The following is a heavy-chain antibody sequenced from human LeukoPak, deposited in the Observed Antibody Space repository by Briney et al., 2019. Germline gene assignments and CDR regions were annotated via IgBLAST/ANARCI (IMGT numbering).Heavy chain of an antibody. Sequence: SETLSLTCAVYGGSFSGYYWSWIRQPPGKGLEWIGEINHSGSTNYNPSLKSRVIISVDMSKNQFSLKLSSVTAADTAVYYCARGRSDFWSGAIKYYFDYWGQGTLVTVSS. D-gene: IGHD3-3*01. V-gene: IGHV4-34*01. CDR1: GGSFSGYY. CDR2: INHSGST. CDR3: ARGRSDFWSGAIKYYFDY. J-gene: IGHJ4*02.